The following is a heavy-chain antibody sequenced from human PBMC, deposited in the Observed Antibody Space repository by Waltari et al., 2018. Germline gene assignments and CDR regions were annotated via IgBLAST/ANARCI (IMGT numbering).Heavy chain of an antibody. CDR2: IYHSGSP. J-gene: IGHJ6*02. CDR3: ARQGRRYGMDV. V-gene: IGHV4-38-2*01. CDR1: GYSISSGYY. Sequence: QVQLQESGPGLVKPSETLSLTCAVSGYSISSGYYWGWIRQPPGKGLEWIGSIYHSGSPSYNPSLKGRDTISVDTSKNQFSLKLSSVTAADTAVYYCARQGRRYGMDVWGQGTTVTVSS.